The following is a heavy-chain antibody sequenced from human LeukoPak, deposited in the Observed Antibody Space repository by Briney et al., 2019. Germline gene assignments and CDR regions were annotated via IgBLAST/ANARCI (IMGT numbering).Heavy chain of an antibody. CDR1: GFTFSSYA. CDR2: IRYDGSNK. CDR3: AKDEYSSGWYGNHYFDY. J-gene: IGHJ4*02. V-gene: IGHV3-30*02. Sequence: AGGSLRLSCAASGFTFSSYAMSWVRQAPGKGLEWVAFIRYDGSNKYYADSVKGRFTISRDNSKNTLYLQMNSLRAEDTAVYYCAKDEYSSGWYGNHYFDYWGQGTLVTVSS. D-gene: IGHD6-19*01.